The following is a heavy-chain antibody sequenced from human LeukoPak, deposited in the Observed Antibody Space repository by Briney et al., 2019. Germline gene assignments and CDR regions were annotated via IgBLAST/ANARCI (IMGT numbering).Heavy chain of an antibody. CDR3: ARGGYGDFRVSYTLFDY. CDR2: MYPGDSDT. D-gene: IGHD4-17*01. J-gene: IGHJ4*02. V-gene: IGHV5-51*01. Sequence: GESLKISCKGSGYTFTNYWIGWVRQMPGKGLEWMGIMYPGDSDTRYSPSFQGQVTISADKSISTAYLQWSSLKASDTAMYYCARGGYGDFRVSYTLFDYWGQGTLVTVSS. CDR1: GYTFTNYW.